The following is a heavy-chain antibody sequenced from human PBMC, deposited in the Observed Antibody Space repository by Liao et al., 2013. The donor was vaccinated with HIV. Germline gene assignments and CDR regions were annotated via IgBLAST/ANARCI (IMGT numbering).Heavy chain of an antibody. Sequence: QLQVQESGPGLVKPSETLSLTCTVSGDSISSNSYYWGWIRQPPGKGLEWIGSIYYSGNTYYNPSLKSRVTISIDTSKNQFSLKLSSVTAADTAVYFCARVGGLTYSFEIDAWGQGSLVSVSS. CDR1: GDSISSNSYY. D-gene: IGHD1-26*01. CDR3: ARVGGLTYSFEIDA. V-gene: IGHV4-39*07. J-gene: IGHJ5*02. CDR2: IYYSGNT.